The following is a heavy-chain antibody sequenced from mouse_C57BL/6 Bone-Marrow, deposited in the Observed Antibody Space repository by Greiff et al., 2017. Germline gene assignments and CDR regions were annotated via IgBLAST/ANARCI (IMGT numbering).Heavy chain of an antibody. CDR1: GYTFTSYW. V-gene: IGHV1-61*01. Sequence: QVQLQQPGAELVRPGSSVKLSCKASGYTFTSYWMDWVKQRPGQGLEWIGNIYPSDSETHYNQKFKDKATLTVDTSSSTAYMQLSSLTSEDSAVYYCARGGYDYAWFAYWGQGTLVTVSA. J-gene: IGHJ3*01. CDR2: IYPSDSET. CDR3: ARGGYDYAWFAY. D-gene: IGHD2-4*01.